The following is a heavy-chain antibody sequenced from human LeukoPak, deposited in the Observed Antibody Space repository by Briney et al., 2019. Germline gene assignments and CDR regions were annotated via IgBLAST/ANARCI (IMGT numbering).Heavy chain of an antibody. J-gene: IGHJ2*01. Sequence: GASVKVSCKASGGTFSSYAISWVRQAPGQGLEWMGRIIPILGIANYAQKFQGRVTITADKSTSTAYMELSSLRSEDTAVYYCARWYCSSTSCQPHDWYFDLWGRGTLVIVSS. CDR2: IIPILGIA. CDR1: GGTFSSYA. D-gene: IGHD2-2*01. CDR3: ARWYCSSTSCQPHDWYFDL. V-gene: IGHV1-69*04.